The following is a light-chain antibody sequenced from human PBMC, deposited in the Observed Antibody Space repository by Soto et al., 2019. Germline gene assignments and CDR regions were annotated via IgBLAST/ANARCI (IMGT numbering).Light chain of an antibody. J-gene: IGLJ1*01. V-gene: IGLV2-14*01. CDR1: SSGVGGYNY. CDR2: EVS. CDR3: NAYTGSGIV. Sequence: QSMVTQPASVSGSPGESITISCTGTSSGVGGYNYVSWYQHHPGKAPKLMIYEVSNRPSGLSYRFSGSKSGNTASLTISGLQAEDEAGYYCNAYTGSGIVFGTGTKVTVL.